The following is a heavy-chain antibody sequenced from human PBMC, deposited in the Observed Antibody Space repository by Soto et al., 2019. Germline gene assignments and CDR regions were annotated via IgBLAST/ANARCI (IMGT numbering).Heavy chain of an antibody. CDR1: GFTFSSYA. Sequence: GGSLRLSCAASGFTFSSYAMHWVRQAPGKGLEWVAVISYDGSNKYYADSVKGRFTISRDNSKNTLYLQMNSLRDEDTAVYYCARENRYSSGWYNFEKYYGMDVWGQGTTVTVSS. CDR2: ISYDGSNK. J-gene: IGHJ6*02. CDR3: ARENRYSSGWYNFEKYYGMDV. V-gene: IGHV3-30-3*01. D-gene: IGHD6-19*01.